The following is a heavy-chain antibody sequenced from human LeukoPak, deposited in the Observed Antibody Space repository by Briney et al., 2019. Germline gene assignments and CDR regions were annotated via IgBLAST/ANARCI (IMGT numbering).Heavy chain of an antibody. Sequence: SETLSLTCAVYGGSFRGYYWSWIRQPPGKGLEWIGEINHSGSTNYNPSLKSRVTISVDTSKNQFSLKLSSVTAADTAVYYCARGPRHNYYYYGMDVWGQGTTVTVSS. CDR1: GGSFRGYY. V-gene: IGHV4-34*01. CDR2: INHSGST. J-gene: IGHJ6*02. CDR3: ARGPRHNYYYYGMDV.